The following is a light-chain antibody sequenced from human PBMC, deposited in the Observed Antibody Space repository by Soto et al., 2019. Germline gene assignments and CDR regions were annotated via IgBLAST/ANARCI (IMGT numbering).Light chain of an antibody. CDR3: SSYTKSSTLVV. CDR1: SNDIGAYNY. Sequence: QSVLTQPASVSGSPGQSITISCTGTSNDIGAYNYVSWYQQSPDKAPKLLIYDVNNRPSGVSTRFSGSKSGNTASLTISGLQAEYEADYYCSSYTKSSTLVVFGGGTQLTVL. V-gene: IGLV2-14*01. CDR2: DVN. J-gene: IGLJ3*02.